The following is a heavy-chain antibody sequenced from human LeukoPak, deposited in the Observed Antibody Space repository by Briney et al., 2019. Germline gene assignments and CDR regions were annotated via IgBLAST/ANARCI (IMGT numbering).Heavy chain of an antibody. J-gene: IGHJ6*02. Sequence: TGGSLRLSCAASGFTFSSYSMNWVRQAPGKGLEWVSSISSTGSYVRYADSVKGRFTISRDNAKNSLYLQMNSLRAEDTAVYFCARVGCSGGSCYSRGDYYYGMDVWGQGTTVTVSS. CDR1: GFTFSSYS. CDR3: ARVGCSGGSCYSRGDYYYGMDV. V-gene: IGHV3-21*01. CDR2: ISSTGSYV. D-gene: IGHD2-15*01.